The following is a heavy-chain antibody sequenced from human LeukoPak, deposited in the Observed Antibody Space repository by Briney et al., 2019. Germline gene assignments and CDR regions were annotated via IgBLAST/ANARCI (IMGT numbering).Heavy chain of an antibody. V-gene: IGHV4-59*12. D-gene: IGHD6-19*01. CDR1: GVSISSYY. J-gene: IGHJ4*02. CDR2: IYYSGST. Sequence: SETLSLTCTVSGVSISSYYWSWIRQPPGKGLEWIGYIYYSGSTNYNPSLKSRVTISVDTSKNQFSLKLSSVTAADTAVYYCARESGWPDYWGQGTLVTVSS. CDR3: ARESGWPDY.